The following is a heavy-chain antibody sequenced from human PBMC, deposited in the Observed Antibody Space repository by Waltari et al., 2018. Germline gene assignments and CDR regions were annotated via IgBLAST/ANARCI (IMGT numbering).Heavy chain of an antibody. Sequence: QVQLQESGPGLVKPSETLSLTCTVSGGSISSYYWSWIRQPPGKGLEWIGYIYYSGSTNYNPSLKSRVTISVDTSKNQFSLKLSSVTAADTAVYYCASAGLRSLGPGLHGFDPWGQGTLVTVSS. CDR1: GGSISSYY. D-gene: IGHD3-16*01. CDR3: ASAGLRSLGPGLHGFDP. J-gene: IGHJ5*02. V-gene: IGHV4-59*01. CDR2: IYYSGST.